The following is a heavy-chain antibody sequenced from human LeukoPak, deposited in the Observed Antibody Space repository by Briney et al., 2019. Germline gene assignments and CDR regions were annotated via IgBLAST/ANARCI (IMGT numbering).Heavy chain of an antibody. CDR3: TKGSRSSGGHYFDY. Sequence: PGGSLRLSCAASGFTFSSYAMSWVRQAPGKGLEWVSGTSGSGTGTYYAGSVKGRFTISRDNSKNTLYLQMSSLRAEDTAIFYCTKGSRSSGGHYFDYWGQGTLVTVSS. CDR2: TSGSGTGT. V-gene: IGHV3-23*01. D-gene: IGHD6-13*01. J-gene: IGHJ4*02. CDR1: GFTFSSYA.